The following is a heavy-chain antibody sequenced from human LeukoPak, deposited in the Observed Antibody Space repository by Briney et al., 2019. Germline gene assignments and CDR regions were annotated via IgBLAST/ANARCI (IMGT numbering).Heavy chain of an antibody. CDR2: TYYRSKWYD. CDR1: GDSVSSNSAA. V-gene: IGHV6-1*01. D-gene: IGHD6-13*01. J-gene: IGHJ4*02. Sequence: SQTLSLTCAISGDSVSSNSAAWNWIRQSPSRGLEWLGRTYYRSKWYDDYAVSVKSRITINPDTSKNQFSLQLNSVTPEDTAVYYCARDHVGSSWCENYFDYWGQGTLVTVSS. CDR3: ARDHVGSSWCENYFDY.